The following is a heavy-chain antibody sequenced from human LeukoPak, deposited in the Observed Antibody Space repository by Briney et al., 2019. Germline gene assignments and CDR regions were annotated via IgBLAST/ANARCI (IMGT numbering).Heavy chain of an antibody. J-gene: IGHJ4*02. V-gene: IGHV3-9*01. CDR3: ARDDHEYYYDSSAAGY. CDR1: GFTFDDYA. D-gene: IGHD3-22*01. CDR2: ISWNSGSI. Sequence: QPGRSLRLSCAASGFTFDDYAMHWVRQAPGKGLEWVSGISWNSGSIGYADSVKGRFTISRDNSKDTLYLQMNSLRAEDTAVYYCARDDHEYYYDSSAAGYWGQGTLVTVSS.